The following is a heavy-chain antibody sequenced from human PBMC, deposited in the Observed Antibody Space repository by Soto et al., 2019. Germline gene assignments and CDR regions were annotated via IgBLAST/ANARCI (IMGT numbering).Heavy chain of an antibody. D-gene: IGHD2-21*02. CDR2: IIPIFGTA. CDR3: ARFTASGYYGMDV. CDR1: GGTFSSYA. V-gene: IGHV1-69*06. J-gene: IGHJ6*02. Sequence: GASVKVSCKASGGTFSSYAISWVRQASGQGLEWMGGIIPIFGTANYAQKFQGRVTITADKSTSTAYMELSSLRSEDTAVYYCARFTASGYYGMDVWGQGTTVTVSS.